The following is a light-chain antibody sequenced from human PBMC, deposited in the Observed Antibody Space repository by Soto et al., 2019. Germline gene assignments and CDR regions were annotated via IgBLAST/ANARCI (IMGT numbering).Light chain of an antibody. CDR2: AVN. Sequence: QSALTQPASVSGSPGQSITISCTGTSSDVGGYNYVSWYQQHPGMAPKLMLYAVNNRPSGVSSRFSGYKSGNTAYLTISGLQAEDEADYFCTSYTGSTTRYVLFGGGTKLTVL. J-gene: IGLJ2*01. CDR3: TSYTGSTTRYVL. CDR1: SSDVGGYNY. V-gene: IGLV2-14*03.